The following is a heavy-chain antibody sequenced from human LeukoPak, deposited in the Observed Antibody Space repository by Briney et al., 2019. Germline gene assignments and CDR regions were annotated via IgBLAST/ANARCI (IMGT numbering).Heavy chain of an antibody. V-gene: IGHV3-30-3*01. CDR1: GFTFSSYA. J-gene: IGHJ6*02. Sequence: GGSLRLSCAASGFTFSSYAMLWVRQAPGKGLEWVAVISYDGSNKYYADSVKGRFTISRDNSKNTLYLQMNSLRAEDTAVYYCARDQCCDGSCYSGSDYYYYYYGMDVWGQGTTVTVSS. CDR3: ARDQCCDGSCYSGSDYYYYYYGMDV. CDR2: ISYDGSNK. D-gene: IGHD2-15*01.